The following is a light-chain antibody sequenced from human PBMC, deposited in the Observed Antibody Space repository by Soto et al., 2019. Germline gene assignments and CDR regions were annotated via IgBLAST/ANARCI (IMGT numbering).Light chain of an antibody. J-gene: IGLJ2*01. V-gene: IGLV1-40*01. CDR1: SSNIGAGYD. CDR2: GNS. Sequence: QSVLTQPPSVSGAPGQRVTISCTGSSSNIGAGYDVHWYQQHPGTAPKLMIYGNSNRPSGVPDRFSGSKSGTSASLAITGLQAEDEADYYCPSYDSSLSGDVFGGGTKLTVL. CDR3: PSYDSSLSGDV.